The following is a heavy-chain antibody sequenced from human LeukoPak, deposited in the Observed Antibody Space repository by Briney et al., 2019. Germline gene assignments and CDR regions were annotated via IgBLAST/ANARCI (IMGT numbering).Heavy chain of an antibody. V-gene: IGHV3-30-3*01. CDR1: GFTFSSYA. CDR3: ARGDTYCGGDCYNWFDP. CDR2: ISYDGSNK. J-gene: IGHJ5*02. D-gene: IGHD2-21*02. Sequence: GRSLRLSCAASGFTFSSYAMHWVRQAPGKRLEWVAVISYDGSNKYYADSVKGRFTISRDNSKNTLYLQMNSLRAEDTAVYYCARGDTYCGGDCYNWFDPWGQGTLVTVSS.